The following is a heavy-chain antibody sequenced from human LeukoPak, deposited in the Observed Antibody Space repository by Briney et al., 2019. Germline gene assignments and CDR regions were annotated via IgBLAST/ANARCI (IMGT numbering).Heavy chain of an antibody. V-gene: IGHV4-34*01. CDR1: GVSVNDYY. Sequence: SETLSLTCAVSGVSVNDYYWSWLRQSPEKGLEWIGEVSPGGYTTYNPSLKSRVIISEDTPENQLSLNVRSVTAADTALYYCARIRCGRGQDICYNQGAQGSLVTVS. CDR3: ARIRCGRGQDICYNQ. D-gene: IGHD2-21*01. J-gene: IGHJ4*02. CDR2: VSPGGYT.